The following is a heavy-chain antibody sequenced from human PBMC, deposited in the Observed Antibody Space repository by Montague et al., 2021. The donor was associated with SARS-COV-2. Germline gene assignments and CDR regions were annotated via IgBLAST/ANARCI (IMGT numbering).Heavy chain of an antibody. CDR1: GFTFSSYA. CDR3: AKTRDSLSWSPFDF. J-gene: IGHJ4*02. CDR2: ISYDGSNK. V-gene: IGHV3-30-3*02. Sequence: SLRLSCAASGFTFSSYAMHWVRQAPGKGLEWVAVISYDGSNKYHADSVKGRFTISRDNSKNTLYLQMNSLRAEDTAVYYCAKTRDSLSWSPFDFWGQGALVTVSS. D-gene: IGHD6-13*01.